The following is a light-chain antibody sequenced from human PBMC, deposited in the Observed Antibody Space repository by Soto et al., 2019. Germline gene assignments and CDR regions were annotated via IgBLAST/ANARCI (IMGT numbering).Light chain of an antibody. CDR2: EVS. J-gene: IGLJ1*01. CDR1: SSDAGGYNY. CDR3: SSYTSSSTPYV. Sequence: QSALTQPASVSGSPVQSITISCTGTSSDAGGYNYVSWYQQHPGKAPKLRIYEVSNRPSGVSNRFSGSKSGNTASLTISGLQAEDEADYYCSSYTSSSTPYVFGTGTKLTVL. V-gene: IGLV2-14*01.